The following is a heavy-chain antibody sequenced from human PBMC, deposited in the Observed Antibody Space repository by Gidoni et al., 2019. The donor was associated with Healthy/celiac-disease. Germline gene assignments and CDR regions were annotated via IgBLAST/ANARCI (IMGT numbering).Heavy chain of an antibody. D-gene: IGHD3-10*01. CDR2: ISGSGGST. CDR1: GFPFSSYA. V-gene: IGHV3-23*01. J-gene: IGHJ6*04. CDR3: AKDPVGLLWFGETMMDV. Sequence: EVQLLESGGGLVQPGGSLRLSCAASGFPFSSYAMSWVRQAPGKGLEWVSAISGSGGSTYYADSVKGRFTISRDNSKNTLYLQMNSLRAEDTAVYYCAKDPVGLLWFGETMMDVWGKGTTVTVSS.